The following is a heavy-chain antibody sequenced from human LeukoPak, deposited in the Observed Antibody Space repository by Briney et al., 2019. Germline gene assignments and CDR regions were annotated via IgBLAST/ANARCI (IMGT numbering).Heavy chain of an antibody. CDR1: GGSFSGYY. CDR3: ARRGALWFFR. CDR2: INHSGST. Sequence: SETLSLTCAVYGGSFSGYYWSWIRQPPGKGLEWIGEINHSGSTNYNPSLKSRVTISVDTSKNQFSLKLSSVTAADTAVHYCARRGALWFFRWGQGTLVTVSS. V-gene: IGHV4-34*01. J-gene: IGHJ4*02. D-gene: IGHD3-10*01.